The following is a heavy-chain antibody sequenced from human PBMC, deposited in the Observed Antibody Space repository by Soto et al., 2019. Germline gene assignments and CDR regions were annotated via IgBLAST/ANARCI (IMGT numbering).Heavy chain of an antibody. D-gene: IGHD2-15*01. CDR3: TGDDHSETFEC. CDR1: GFTFSTYW. V-gene: IGHV3-7*03. J-gene: IGHJ4*02. CDR2: IKQDGSEK. Sequence: EVQLVESGGGLVQPGGSLRVSCAASGFTFSTYWMSWVRQAPGKGLEWVANIKQDGSEKHSVDSVKGRFNISRDTAKNSQNLQRNRPRGRDTAVYYCTGDDHSETFECWGQGTLVTVS.